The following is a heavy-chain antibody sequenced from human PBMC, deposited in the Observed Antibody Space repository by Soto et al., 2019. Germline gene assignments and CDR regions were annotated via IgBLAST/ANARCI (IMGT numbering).Heavy chain of an antibody. CDR3: ARHGAYSASVYYYYGMDV. J-gene: IGHJ6*02. CDR1: GGFINKSAYY. V-gene: IGHV4-39*01. D-gene: IGHD3-16*01. CDR2: GYYGGRT. Sequence: SETLSLTCTVSGGFINKSAYYWVWIRQPPGKGLDWIASGYYGGRTYYNPSLKSRVTFSLDTSKSRFSLELSSVTAAETAVYYCARHGAYSASVYYYYGMDVWGQGTTVTVSS.